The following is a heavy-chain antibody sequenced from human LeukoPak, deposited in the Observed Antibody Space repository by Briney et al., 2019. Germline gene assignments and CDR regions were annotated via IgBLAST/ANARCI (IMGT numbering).Heavy chain of an antibody. Sequence: GGSLRLSCAASGFTFSSYSMNWVRQAPGKGLEWVSSISSSSSYIYYADSVKGRFTISRDNAKNSLYLQMNSLRAEDTAVYYCAREPYYYDSSGYLGGCYFDYWGQGTLVTVSS. CDR1: GFTFSSYS. CDR3: AREPYYYDSSGYLGGCYFDY. D-gene: IGHD3-22*01. CDR2: ISSSSSYI. V-gene: IGHV3-21*01. J-gene: IGHJ4*02.